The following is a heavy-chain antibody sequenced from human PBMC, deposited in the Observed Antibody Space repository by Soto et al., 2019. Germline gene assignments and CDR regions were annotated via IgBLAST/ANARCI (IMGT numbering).Heavy chain of an antibody. CDR1: GGSISSYY. CDR2: IYYSGNT. V-gene: IGHV4-59*01. CDR3: ARENGYCSGGSCYGWGYYYYGMDV. J-gene: IGHJ6*02. D-gene: IGHD2-15*01. Sequence: TSETLSLTCTVSGGSISSYYWSWIRQPPGKGLEWIGDIYYSGNTNYNPSLKSRVTISVDTSKNQFSLKLSSVTAADTAVYYCARENGYCSGGSCYGWGYYYYGMDVWGQGTTVTVSS.